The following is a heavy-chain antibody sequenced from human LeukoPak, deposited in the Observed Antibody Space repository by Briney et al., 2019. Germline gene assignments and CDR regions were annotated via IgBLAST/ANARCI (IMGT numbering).Heavy chain of an antibody. V-gene: IGHV4-59*01. CDR3: ARDRLSYSSGWYPPYYYYGMDV. D-gene: IGHD6-19*01. J-gene: IGHJ6*02. CDR2: IYYSGST. Sequence: SETLSLTCAVYGGSFSGYYWSWLRQPPGKGLEWIGYIYYSGSTNYNPSLKSRVTISVDTSKNQFSLKLSSVTAADTAVYYCARDRLSYSSGWYPPYYYYGMDVWGQGTTVTVSS. CDR1: GGSFSGYY.